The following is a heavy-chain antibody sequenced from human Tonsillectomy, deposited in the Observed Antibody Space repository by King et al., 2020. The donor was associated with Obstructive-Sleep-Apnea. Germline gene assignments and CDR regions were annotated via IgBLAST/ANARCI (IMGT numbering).Heavy chain of an antibody. CDR1: GFTFSNYG. CDR2: IFYVGRDM. CDR3: ARDRGSGTAYYFDS. Sequence: VQLVESGGGVVQPGRSLRLSCAASGFTFSNYGMHWVRQAPGKGLEWVAVIFYVGRDMIIGHSEKGRFTISRDNSKNTVYLQMDSLTAEDTAEYYCARDRGSGTAYYFDSWGQGTLVTVSS. J-gene: IGHJ5*01. V-gene: IGHV3-30*03. D-gene: IGHD3-10*01.